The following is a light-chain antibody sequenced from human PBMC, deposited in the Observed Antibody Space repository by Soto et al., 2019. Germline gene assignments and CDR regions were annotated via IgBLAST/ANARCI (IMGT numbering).Light chain of an antibody. Sequence: DIQMTQSPSTLSASVVDRVTITCRASQTISNWLAWYQQKPGKAPKLLIYDASTLESGVPSRFSGSGSGTEFTLTISTLQPDDFATYYCQQYNTYTWTFGQGTKWIS. CDR1: QTISNW. CDR2: DAS. CDR3: QQYNTYTWT. J-gene: IGKJ1*01. V-gene: IGKV1-5*01.